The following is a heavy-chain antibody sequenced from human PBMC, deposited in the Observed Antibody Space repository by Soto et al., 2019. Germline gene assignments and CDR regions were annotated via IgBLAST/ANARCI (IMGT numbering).Heavy chain of an antibody. Sequence: GGSLRLSCAASGFTFSSYSMNWVRQAPGEGLEWVANIKQDGSENSYVDSVKGRFTISRDNSKNSVYLQMNSLRAEDTAVYYCARGRYCSGGRCYFDYWGQGTPVTVSS. CDR3: ARGRYCSGGRCYFDY. CDR1: GFTFSSYS. D-gene: IGHD2-15*01. J-gene: IGHJ4*02. V-gene: IGHV3-7*04. CDR2: IKQDGSEN.